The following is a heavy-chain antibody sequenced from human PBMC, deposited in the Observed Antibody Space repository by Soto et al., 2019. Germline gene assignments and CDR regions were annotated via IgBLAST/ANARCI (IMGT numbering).Heavy chain of an antibody. V-gene: IGHV4-39*01. Sequence: SETLSLTCTVSGGSISSTSYYWGWVRQPPEKGLEWIGAISYGGSTYHNPSLRSRVTIFVDTSKSQFSLDLTSVTAADTAVYYCARHRRETGTYAQPLDYWGQGTLVTVSS. CDR1: GGSISSTSYY. CDR3: ARHRRETGTYAQPLDY. D-gene: IGHD1-1*01. J-gene: IGHJ4*02. CDR2: ISYGGST.